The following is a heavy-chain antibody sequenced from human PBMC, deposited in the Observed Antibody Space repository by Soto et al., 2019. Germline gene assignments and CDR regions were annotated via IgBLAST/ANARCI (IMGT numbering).Heavy chain of an antibody. Sequence: SVKVSCKASGGTLSSYAIRWVREAPGQGLEWMGGIIPIFGTANYAQKFQGRVTITADESTSTAYMQLSSLRSEDTAMYYCARVVGATTAVAFDIWGQGTMFTV. CDR2: IIPIFGTA. D-gene: IGHD1-26*01. J-gene: IGHJ3*02. CDR3: ARVVGATTAVAFDI. V-gene: IGHV1-69*13. CDR1: GGTLSSYA.